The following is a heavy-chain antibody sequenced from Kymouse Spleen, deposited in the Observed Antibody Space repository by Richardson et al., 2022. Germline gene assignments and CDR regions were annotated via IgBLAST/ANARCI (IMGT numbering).Heavy chain of an antibody. CDR3: ARGRDNWNYGRYFYYYYYGMDV. CDR2: IYHSGST. V-gene: IGHV4-4*02. Sequence: QVQLQESGPGLVKPSGTLSLTCAVSGGSISSSNWWSWVRQPPGKGLEWIGEIYHSGSTNYNPSLKSRVTISVDKSKNQFSLKLSSVTAADTAVYYCARGRDNWNYGRYFYYYYYGMDVWGQGTTVTVSS. CDR1: GGSISSSNW. D-gene: IGHD1-7*01. J-gene: IGHJ6*02.